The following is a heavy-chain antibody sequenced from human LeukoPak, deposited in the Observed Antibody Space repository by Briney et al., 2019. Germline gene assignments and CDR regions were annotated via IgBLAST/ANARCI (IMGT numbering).Heavy chain of an antibody. Sequence: SETLSLTCTVSGGSISSSSYYWGWIRQPPGTGLEWIGSIYHSGSTYYNPSLKSRVTISVDTSKNQFSLKLSSVTAADTAVYYCARHYYDRGAFDIWGQGTMVTVSS. D-gene: IGHD3-22*01. CDR2: IYHSGST. CDR1: GGSISSSSYY. CDR3: ARHYYDRGAFDI. V-gene: IGHV4-39*01. J-gene: IGHJ3*02.